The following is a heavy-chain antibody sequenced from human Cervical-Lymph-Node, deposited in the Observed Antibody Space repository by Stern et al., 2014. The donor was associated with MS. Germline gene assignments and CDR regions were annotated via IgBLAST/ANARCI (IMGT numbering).Heavy chain of an antibody. J-gene: IGHJ5*02. Sequence: EVKLVESGGGLVKPGGSLRLSCAASGFIFSKAWMTWVRQAPGKGLEWVGRTKPRTDGATTNYSTPVQGRFTISRDDSKDTLFLHMNSLKTEDTAVYYCTTDEVANFAHWGQGILVTVSS. CDR2: TKPRTDGATT. CDR3: TTDEVANFAH. CDR1: GFIFSKAW. V-gene: IGHV3-15*01.